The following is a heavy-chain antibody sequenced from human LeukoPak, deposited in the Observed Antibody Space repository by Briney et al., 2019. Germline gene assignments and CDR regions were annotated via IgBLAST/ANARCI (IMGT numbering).Heavy chain of an antibody. CDR1: GGSFSGYY. J-gene: IGHJ3*02. Sequence: SETLSLTCAVYGGSFSGYYWCWIRQPPGKGLEWIGEINHSGSTNYNPSLKSRVTISVDTSKNQFSLKLSSVTAADTAVYYCARGPRSGYYEGDAFDTWGQGTMVTVSS. CDR3: ARGPRSGYYEGDAFDT. V-gene: IGHV4-34*01. D-gene: IGHD3-22*01. CDR2: INHSGST.